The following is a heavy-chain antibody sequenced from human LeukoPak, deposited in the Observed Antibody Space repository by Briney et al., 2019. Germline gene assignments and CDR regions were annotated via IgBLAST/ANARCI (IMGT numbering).Heavy chain of an antibody. V-gene: IGHV1-46*01. CDR1: GYTFTSYY. Sequence: GASVKVSCKASGYTFTSYYVHWVRQAPGQGLEWMGIINPSGGSTSYAQKFQGRVTMTEDTSTDTAYMELSSLRSEDTAVYYCATDILTGYEIDYWGQGTLVTVSS. CDR3: ATDILTGYEIDY. CDR2: INPSGGST. D-gene: IGHD3-9*01. J-gene: IGHJ4*02.